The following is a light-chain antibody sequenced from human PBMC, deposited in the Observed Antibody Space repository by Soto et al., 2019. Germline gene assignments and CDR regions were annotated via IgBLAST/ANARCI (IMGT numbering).Light chain of an antibody. CDR3: QQYGSSPPVT. J-gene: IGKJ5*01. Sequence: EIVLTQSPGTLSLSPGERATLSCRASQRVSSSYLAWYQQKPGQAPRLLIYGASGRDTGIPDRFSGSGSGTDFTLTINRLEPEDFAVYYCQQYGSSPPVTFGQGTRLEIK. CDR2: GAS. CDR1: QRVSSSY. V-gene: IGKV3-20*01.